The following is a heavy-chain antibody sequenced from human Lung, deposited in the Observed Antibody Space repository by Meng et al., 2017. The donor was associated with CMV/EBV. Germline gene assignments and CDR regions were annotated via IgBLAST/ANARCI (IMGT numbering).Heavy chain of an antibody. CDR3: AKGRIAATNDAFDV. V-gene: IGHV3-9*01. D-gene: IGHD6-13*01. CDR1: GFTFADYA. J-gene: IGHJ3*01. Sequence: GGSLRLXXAASGFTFADYAMHWVRQAPGKGLEWVSSIRWDSGSIDYADSVKGRLTISRDNAKKSLYLQMNSLGTEDTALYYCAKGRIAATNDAFDVWGQGTMVTVSS. CDR2: IRWDSGSI.